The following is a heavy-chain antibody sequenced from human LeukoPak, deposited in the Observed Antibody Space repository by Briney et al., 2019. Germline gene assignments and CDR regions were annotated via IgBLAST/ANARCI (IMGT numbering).Heavy chain of an antibody. D-gene: IGHD2-2*03. J-gene: IGHJ4*02. Sequence: GGSLRLSCAASGFTFSSYWMHWVRQSPGKGLEWVGQLKGDGSRANYADPVRGRFTISRDNAKNTVYLQLNSLRAEDTAVYYWARDGYLAPVIAFLDYWGQGTPVTVSS. CDR3: ARDGYLAPVIAFLDY. CDR1: GFTFSSYW. V-gene: IGHV3-74*01. CDR2: LKGDGSRA.